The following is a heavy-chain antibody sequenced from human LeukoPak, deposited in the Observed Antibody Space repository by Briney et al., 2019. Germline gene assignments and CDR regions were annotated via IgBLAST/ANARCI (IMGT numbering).Heavy chain of an antibody. J-gene: IGHJ4*02. CDR1: GFTFSGHA. CDR3: ARAGWGSDVDY. D-gene: IGHD3-16*01. CDR2: ISYDGSNK. V-gene: IGHV3-30-3*01. Sequence: GGSLRLSCAASGFTFSGHAMVWVRQAPGKGLEWVSFISYDGSNKVYADSVMGRFTISRDNSKNTLYLQMNSLRAEDTAVYYCARAGWGSDVDYWGQGTLVTVSS.